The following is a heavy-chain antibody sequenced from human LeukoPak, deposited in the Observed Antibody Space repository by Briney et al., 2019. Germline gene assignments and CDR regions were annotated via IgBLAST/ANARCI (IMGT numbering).Heavy chain of an antibody. D-gene: IGHD6-19*01. CDR2: IYSGGST. Sequence: GGSLRLSCAASGFTFSNYAMSWVRQAPGKGLEWVSVIYSGGSTYYADSVKGRFTISRDNSKNTLYLQMNSLRVEDTAVYYCARDYGVAEGYWGQGTLVTVSS. CDR1: GFTFSNYA. CDR3: ARDYGVAEGY. J-gene: IGHJ4*02. V-gene: IGHV3-53*01.